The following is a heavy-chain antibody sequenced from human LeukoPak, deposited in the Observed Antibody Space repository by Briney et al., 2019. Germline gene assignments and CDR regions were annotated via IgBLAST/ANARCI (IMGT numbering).Heavy chain of an antibody. V-gene: IGHV4-38-2*02. CDR2: IYHSGST. J-gene: IGHJ4*02. D-gene: IGHD6-13*01. CDR3: ARGKGSSWQDLDY. Sequence: SETLSLTCTVSGYSISSGYYWGWIRQPPGKGLEWIGSIYHSGSTYYNPSLKSRVTISVDTSKNQFSLKLSSVTAADTAVYYCARGKGSSWQDLDYWGQGTLVTVSS. CDR1: GYSISSGYY.